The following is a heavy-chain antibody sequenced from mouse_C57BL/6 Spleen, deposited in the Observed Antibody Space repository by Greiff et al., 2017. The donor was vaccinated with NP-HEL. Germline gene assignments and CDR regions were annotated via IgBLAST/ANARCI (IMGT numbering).Heavy chain of an antibody. CDR3: ARHYYGSSYYFDY. Sequence: EVKLVESGGDLVKPGGSLKLSCAASGFTFSSYGMSWVRQTPDKRLEWVATISSGGSYTYYPDSVKGRFPISRDNAKNTLYLQMSSLKSEDTAMYYCARHYYGSSYYFDYWGQGTTLTVSS. D-gene: IGHD1-1*01. CDR2: ISSGGSYT. V-gene: IGHV5-6*01. J-gene: IGHJ2*01. CDR1: GFTFSSYG.